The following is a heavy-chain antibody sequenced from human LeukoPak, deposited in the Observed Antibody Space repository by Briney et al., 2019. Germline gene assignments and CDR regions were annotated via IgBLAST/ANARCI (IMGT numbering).Heavy chain of an antibody. Sequence: GRSPRLSCAASGFTFSSYAMHWVRQAPGKGLEWVAVISYDGSNKYYADSVKGRFTISRDNSKNTLYLQMNSLRAEDTAVYYCARDRTYCGGDCDITMADIWGQGTMVTVSS. V-gene: IGHV3-30-3*01. CDR1: GFTFSSYA. D-gene: IGHD2-21*01. J-gene: IGHJ3*02. CDR2: ISYDGSNK. CDR3: ARDRTYCGGDCDITMADI.